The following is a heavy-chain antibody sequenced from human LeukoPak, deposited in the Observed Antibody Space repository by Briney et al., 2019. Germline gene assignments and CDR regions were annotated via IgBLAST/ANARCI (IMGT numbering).Heavy chain of an antibody. CDR3: AKDHTSYYYDSSGYRGY. CDR1: GFTFSSYS. CDR2: ISSSSSTI. Sequence: PGGSLRLSCAASGFTFSSYSMNWVRQAPGKGLEWVSYISSSSSTIYYADSVKGRFTISRDNAKNSPYLQMNSLRAEDTAVYYCAKDHTSYYYDSSGYRGYWGQGTLVTVSS. V-gene: IGHV3-48*01. D-gene: IGHD3-22*01. J-gene: IGHJ4*02.